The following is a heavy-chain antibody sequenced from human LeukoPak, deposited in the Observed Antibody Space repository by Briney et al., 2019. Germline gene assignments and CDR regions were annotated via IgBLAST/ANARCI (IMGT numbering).Heavy chain of an antibody. Sequence: KPSETLCLTCTVSGGSISSYYWSWIRQPPGKGLEWIGYIYYSGSTNYNPSLKSRVTISVDTSKNQFSLKLSSVTAADTAVYYCARDPNYYGSGSYGYGMDVWGQGTTVTVSS. J-gene: IGHJ6*02. CDR2: IYYSGST. V-gene: IGHV4-59*01. D-gene: IGHD3-10*01. CDR1: GGSISSYY. CDR3: ARDPNYYGSGSYGYGMDV.